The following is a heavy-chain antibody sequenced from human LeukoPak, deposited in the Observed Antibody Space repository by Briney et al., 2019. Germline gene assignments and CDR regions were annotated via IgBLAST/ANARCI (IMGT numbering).Heavy chain of an antibody. CDR3: ARGAFGGVIAN. CDR2: IYYSGST. Sequence: SETLSLTCTVSGGSISSYYWSWIRQPPGKGLEWIGYIYYSGSTNYNPSLKSRVTISVDTSKNQFSLKLSSVTAADTAVYYCARGAFGGVIANWGQGTLVTVSS. J-gene: IGHJ4*02. V-gene: IGHV4-59*01. CDR1: GGSISSYY. D-gene: IGHD3-16*02.